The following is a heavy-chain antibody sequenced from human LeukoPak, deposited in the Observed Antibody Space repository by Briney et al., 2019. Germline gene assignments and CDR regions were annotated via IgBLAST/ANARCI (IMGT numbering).Heavy chain of an antibody. J-gene: IGHJ5*02. D-gene: IGHD5-12*01. Sequence: GGSLRLSCAASGFTFSQYSMNWVRQAPGKGLEWVSHIRSSSETFYADSVEGRFTISRDNARNSLYLQMNNLRGEDTAIYHCARDAGNSGYGCDLWGQGTLVTVSS. V-gene: IGHV3-48*01. CDR2: IRSSSET. CDR3: ARDAGNSGYGCDL. CDR1: GFTFSQYS.